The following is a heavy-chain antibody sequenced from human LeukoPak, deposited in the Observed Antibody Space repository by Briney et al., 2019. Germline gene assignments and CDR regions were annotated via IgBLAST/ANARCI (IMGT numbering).Heavy chain of an antibody. CDR3: ARGPKGSGSYYKWFDP. V-gene: IGHV4-4*07. J-gene: IGHJ5*02. CDR2: IYTSGST. CDR1: GGSISSYY. D-gene: IGHD3-10*01. Sequence: SETLSLTCTVSGGSISSYYWSWIRQPAGKGLEWIGRIYTSGSTNYNPSLKSRVTMSVDTSKNQFSLKLSSVTAAETAGYYCARGPKGSGSYYKWFDPWGQGTLVTVSS.